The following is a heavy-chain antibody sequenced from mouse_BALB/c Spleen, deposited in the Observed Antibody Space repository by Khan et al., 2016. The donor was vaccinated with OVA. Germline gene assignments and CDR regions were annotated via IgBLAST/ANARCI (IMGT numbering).Heavy chain of an antibody. CDR1: GYSITSNYA. J-gene: IGHJ4*01. CDR2: ISYSGST. CDR3: ARQNYCSYALYY. Sequence: EVQLQESGPGLVKPSQSLSLTCTVTGYSITSNYAWSWIRQFPGNKLEWMGYISYSGSTNYNPSLKSRISVTRDTSENQFFLQLSSVTTEDTATYYCARQNYCSYALYYWGQGTSVTVSS. D-gene: IGHD1-1*01. V-gene: IGHV3-2*02.